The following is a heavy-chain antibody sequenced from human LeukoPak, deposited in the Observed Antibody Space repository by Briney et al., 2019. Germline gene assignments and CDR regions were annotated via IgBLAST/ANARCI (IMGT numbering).Heavy chain of an antibody. CDR3: ARGSSGNYYRHPVDY. Sequence: GRSLRLSCAASGFTFSSFAMHWVRPAPGKGLGWVAVISYDGSNKYYADSVKGRFTISRDNSKNTLYLQMNSLRAEDTAVYYCARGSSGNYYRHPVDYWGQGTLVTVSS. CDR2: ISYDGSNK. J-gene: IGHJ4*02. CDR1: GFTFSSFA. V-gene: IGHV3-30-3*01. D-gene: IGHD3-10*01.